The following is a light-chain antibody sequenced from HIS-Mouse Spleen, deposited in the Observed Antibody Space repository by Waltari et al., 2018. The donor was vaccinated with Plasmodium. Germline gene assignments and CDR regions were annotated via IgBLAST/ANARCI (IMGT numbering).Light chain of an antibody. CDR2: EDS. CDR3: YSTDSSGNHRV. CDR1: ALPKKY. V-gene: IGLV3-10*01. J-gene: IGLJ3*02. Sequence: SYELTQPPSVSVSPGQTARITCSGDALPKKYAYWYQQKSGQAPVLVIYEDSKRPSGIPCRFSGSSSGTMATLTISCAQVEDEADYYCYSTDSSGNHRVFGGGTKLTVL.